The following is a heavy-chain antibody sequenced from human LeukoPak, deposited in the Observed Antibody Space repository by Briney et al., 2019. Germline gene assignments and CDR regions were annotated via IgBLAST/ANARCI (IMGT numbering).Heavy chain of an antibody. CDR1: GGFISGGGYY. CDR3: ARDGLGMFGEPPLGWFDP. J-gene: IGHJ5*02. V-gene: IGHV4-31*03. Sequence: SQTLSLTCTVSGGFISGGGYYWSWLRQHPGKGLEWIGYIYYSGSTYYNPSLKSRVTISVDTSKNQFSLKLSSVTAADTAVYYCARDGLGMFGEPPLGWFDPWGQGTLVTVSS. D-gene: IGHD3-10*02. CDR2: IYYSGST.